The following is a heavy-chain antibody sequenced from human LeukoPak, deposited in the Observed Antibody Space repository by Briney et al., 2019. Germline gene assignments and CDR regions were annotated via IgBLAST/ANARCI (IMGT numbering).Heavy chain of an antibody. Sequence: SETLSLTCAVYGGSFSGYYWSWIRQPPGKGLEWIGEINQTGSTNYNPSLKSRVTISVDMSKNQFSLKLSSVTAADTAVYYCARSANWNYDAFDIWGQGTMVTVSS. V-gene: IGHV4-34*01. D-gene: IGHD1-7*01. CDR1: GGSFSGYY. J-gene: IGHJ3*02. CDR3: ARSANWNYDAFDI. CDR2: INQTGST.